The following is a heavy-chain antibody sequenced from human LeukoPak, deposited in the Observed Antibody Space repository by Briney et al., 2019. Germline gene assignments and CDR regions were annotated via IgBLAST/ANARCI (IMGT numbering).Heavy chain of an antibody. Sequence: PGGSLRLSCAASGFIFSSYAISWVRQAPGQGLEWMGGIIPIFGTANYAQKFQGRVTITADESTSTAYMELSSLRSEDTAVYYCGIRSGIAAALYYYYGMDVWGQGTTVTVSS. V-gene: IGHV1-69*01. J-gene: IGHJ6*02. CDR2: IIPIFGTA. CDR3: GIRSGIAAALYYYYGMDV. CDR1: GFIFSSYA. D-gene: IGHD6-13*01.